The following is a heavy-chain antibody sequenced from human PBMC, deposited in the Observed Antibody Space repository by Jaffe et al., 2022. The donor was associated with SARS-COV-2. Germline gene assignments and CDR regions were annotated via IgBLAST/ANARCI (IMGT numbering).Heavy chain of an antibody. V-gene: IGHV3-74*03. CDR3: ARWDSGALDY. J-gene: IGHJ4*02. CDR1: GFTLSSNW. D-gene: IGHD1-26*01. CDR2: INGDGTTT. Sequence: EVQLVESGGGLVQPGGSLRLSCAASGFTLSSNWMHWVRQAPGKGLVWVSRINGDGTTTKYADSVKGRFTISRDSAKNTLYLQMNSLRAEDTAVYYCARWDSGALDYWGQGTPVTVSS.